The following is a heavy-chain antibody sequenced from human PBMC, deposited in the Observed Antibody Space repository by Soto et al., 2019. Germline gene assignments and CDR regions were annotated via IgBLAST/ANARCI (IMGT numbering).Heavy chain of an antibody. CDR1: GDSISTDY. V-gene: IGHV4-59*08. Sequence: PSETLSLTCTVSGDSISTDYWSWIRQSPGKGLEWIGFIYYGGSTHYNPSLKSRVTISLDTSKNQFSLNLRSVTAADTAVYYCASMGYHYGSGSYPLDYWGQGTLVTVSS. J-gene: IGHJ4*02. CDR2: IYYGGST. CDR3: ASMGYHYGSGSYPLDY. D-gene: IGHD3-10*01.